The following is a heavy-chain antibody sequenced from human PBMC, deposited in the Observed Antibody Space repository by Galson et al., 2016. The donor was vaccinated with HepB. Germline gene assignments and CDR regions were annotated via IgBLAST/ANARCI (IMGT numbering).Heavy chain of an antibody. CDR1: GYTFTTYG. CDR3: ARVGDFYDRSGYFFDAFDI. CDR2: ISTHNGNT. D-gene: IGHD3-22*01. V-gene: IGHV1-18*01. Sequence: SVKVSCKASGYTFTTYGITWVRQAPGQGLEWMGWISTHNGNTNYPQKLQGRVTMTTDTSTSTAYMELRSLRSDDTAVYYCARVGDFYDRSGYFFDAFDIWGQGTMVTVSS. J-gene: IGHJ3*02.